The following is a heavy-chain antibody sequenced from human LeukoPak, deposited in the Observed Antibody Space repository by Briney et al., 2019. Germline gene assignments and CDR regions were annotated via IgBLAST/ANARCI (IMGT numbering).Heavy chain of an antibody. J-gene: IGHJ3*02. D-gene: IGHD3-10*01. CDR2: IYYSGST. V-gene: IGHV4-39*07. Sequence: PSETLSLTCTVSGGSISSSSYYWGWIRQPPGKGLEWIGSIYYSGSTYYNSSLKSRVTISVDTSKNQFSLKLSSVTVADTAVYYCARSRLVRYAFDIWGQGTMVTVSS. CDR3: ARSRLVRYAFDI. CDR1: GGSISSSSYY.